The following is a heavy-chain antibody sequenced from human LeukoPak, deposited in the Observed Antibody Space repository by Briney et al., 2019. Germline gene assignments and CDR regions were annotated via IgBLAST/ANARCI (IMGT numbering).Heavy chain of an antibody. Sequence: GGSLRLSCAASGFTFRDFGMPWVRQAPGKGLEWVAFIRNDGSKDYYPDSVKGRFTISGDNSRTTLYLQMHSLRIEDTAVYYCVKGGSSSHNWFDPWGQGILVTVSS. CDR3: VKGGSSSHNWFDP. J-gene: IGHJ5*02. CDR1: GFTFRDFG. D-gene: IGHD6-13*01. V-gene: IGHV3-30*02. CDR2: IRNDGSKD.